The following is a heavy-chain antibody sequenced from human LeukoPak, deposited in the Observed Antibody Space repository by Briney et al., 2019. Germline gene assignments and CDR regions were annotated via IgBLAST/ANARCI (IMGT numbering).Heavy chain of an antibody. D-gene: IGHD4-23*01. CDR1: GFAFNNYL. CDR2: VLKDGDNK. V-gene: IGHV3-33*01. CDR3: ASDSGGSFDH. J-gene: IGHJ4*02. Sequence: GGSLRLSCAASGFAFNNYLMHWVRQAPGKGLESVALVLKDGDNKNYADSVKGRFTISRDNSKNTVYLQMNSLRVEDTAVYYCASDSGGSFDHWGQGTLVTVSS.